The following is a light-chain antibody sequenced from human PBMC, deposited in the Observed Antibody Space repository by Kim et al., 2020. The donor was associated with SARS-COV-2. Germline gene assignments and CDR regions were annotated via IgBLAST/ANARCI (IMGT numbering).Light chain of an antibody. Sequence: GQSVTNSCTGTSNDIGIYNRVSWYQQPPGTAPKRIIYEVTNRPSGVPDRFSGSKSGNTASLIISGLQAEDEADYYCSSYTSRNIYVFGIGTKVTVL. J-gene: IGLJ1*01. CDR3: SSYTSRNIYV. V-gene: IGLV2-18*02. CDR1: SNDIGIYNR. CDR2: EVT.